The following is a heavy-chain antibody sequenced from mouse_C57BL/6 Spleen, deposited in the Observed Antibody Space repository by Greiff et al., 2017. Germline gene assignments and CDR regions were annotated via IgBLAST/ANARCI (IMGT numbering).Heavy chain of an antibody. D-gene: IGHD2-5*01. CDR3: AREGYSNYDAMDY. CDR1: GYSITSGYY. Sequence: EVQRVESGPGLVKPSQSLSLTCSVTGYSITSGYYWNWIRQFPGNKLEWMGYISYDGSNNYNPSLKNRISITRDTSKNQFFLKLNSVTTEDTATYYCAREGYSNYDAMDYWGQGTSVTVSS. V-gene: IGHV3-6*01. CDR2: ISYDGSN. J-gene: IGHJ4*01.